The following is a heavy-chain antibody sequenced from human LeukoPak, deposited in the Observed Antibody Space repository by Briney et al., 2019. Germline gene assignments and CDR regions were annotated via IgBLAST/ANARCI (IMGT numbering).Heavy chain of an antibody. J-gene: IGHJ4*02. CDR3: ARGSGYSYGPFDY. D-gene: IGHD5-18*01. CDR1: GYTFTGYY. CDR2: INPNSGGT. Sequence: ASVKVSFKASGYTFTGYYMHWVRQAPGQGLEWMGWINPNSGGTNYAQKFQGRVTMTRDTSISTAYMELSSLRSEDTAVYYCARGSGYSYGPFDYWGQGTLVTVSS. V-gene: IGHV1-2*02.